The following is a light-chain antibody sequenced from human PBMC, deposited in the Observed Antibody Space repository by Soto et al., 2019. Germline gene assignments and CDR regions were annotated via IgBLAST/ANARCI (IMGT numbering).Light chain of an antibody. Sequence: QSALTQPASVSGSPGQSITISCTGTSSDVGGYKYVSWYQQHPDKAPKLIIFEVSNRPSGVSNRFSGSKSGNTASLTISGLQAEDEADYYCCSYAGSSTFPYVFGTGTKVTVL. CDR2: EVS. V-gene: IGLV2-23*02. CDR1: SSDVGGYKY. CDR3: CSYAGSSTFPYV. J-gene: IGLJ1*01.